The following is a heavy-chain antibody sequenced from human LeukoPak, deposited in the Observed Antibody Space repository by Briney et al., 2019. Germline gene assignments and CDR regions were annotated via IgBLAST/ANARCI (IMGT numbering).Heavy chain of an antibody. CDR3: ARPPADYYDSSGYR. Sequence: SETLSLTCTVSGGSISSSSYYWGWIRQPPGKGLEWIGSIYYSGSTHYNPSLKSRVTISVDTSKNQFSLKLSSVTAADTAVYYCARPPADYYDSSGYRWGQGTLVTVSS. CDR1: GGSISSSSYY. CDR2: IYYSGST. D-gene: IGHD3-22*01. J-gene: IGHJ4*02. V-gene: IGHV4-39*01.